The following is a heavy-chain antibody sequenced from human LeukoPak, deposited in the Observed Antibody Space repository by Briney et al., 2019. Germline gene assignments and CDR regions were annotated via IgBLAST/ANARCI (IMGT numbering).Heavy chain of an antibody. J-gene: IGHJ3*02. CDR1: GFTFSNYA. Sequence: GGSLRLSCAASGFTFSNYAMNWVRQAPGKGLEWVSTISDSGDTTYYADSVKGRCTISRDNSKNTLYLQMSSLRAEDTAIYYCATDREYTNSLDAFDIWGQGTMVSVSS. V-gene: IGHV3-23*01. CDR3: ATDREYTNSLDAFDI. CDR2: ISDSGDTT. D-gene: IGHD6-13*01.